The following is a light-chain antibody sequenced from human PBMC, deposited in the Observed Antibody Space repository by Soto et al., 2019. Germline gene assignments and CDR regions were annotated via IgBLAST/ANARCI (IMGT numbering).Light chain of an antibody. Sequence: DIVMTQSPDSLAVSLGERATINCKSSQSVLYSSTNKNYLAWYQQKPGQPPKLLIYWASTRESGVPDRFSGSGSGTDLTLTVSSLQAEDVAVYYCQQYFRPWTFGQGTKVEIK. CDR1: QSVLYSSTNKNY. J-gene: IGKJ1*01. V-gene: IGKV4-1*01. CDR2: WAS. CDR3: QQYFRPWT.